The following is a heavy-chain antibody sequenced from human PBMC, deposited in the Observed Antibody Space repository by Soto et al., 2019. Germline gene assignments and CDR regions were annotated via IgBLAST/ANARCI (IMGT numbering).Heavy chain of an antibody. CDR2: INPDSGGT. J-gene: IGHJ4*02. CDR1: GYTFTGYY. D-gene: IGHD6-13*01. CDR3: ARVQSRGSGSWYLVY. V-gene: IGHV1-2*04. Sequence: QVQLVQSGAEVKKPGASVKVSCKASGYTFTGYYRHWVRQAPGQGLEWLGWINPDSGGTNYAQKVQGWVSMTRDTSISTDYMELSRLISDDTAVYYCARVQSRGSGSWYLVYWGKGTLVTVSS.